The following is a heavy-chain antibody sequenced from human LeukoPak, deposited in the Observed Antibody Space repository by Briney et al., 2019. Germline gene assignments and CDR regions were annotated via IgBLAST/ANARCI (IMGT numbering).Heavy chain of an antibody. D-gene: IGHD3-22*01. Sequence: PSENLSLTCTVSGGSISSYYWSWIRQPPGKGLKWIGYIYYSGSTNYNPSLKSRVTISVDTSKNQFSLKLSSVTAADTAVYYCARASDSSGYYLIDYWGQGTLVTVSS. CDR2: IYYSGST. J-gene: IGHJ4*02. V-gene: IGHV4-59*01. CDR3: ARASDSSGYYLIDY. CDR1: GGSISSYY.